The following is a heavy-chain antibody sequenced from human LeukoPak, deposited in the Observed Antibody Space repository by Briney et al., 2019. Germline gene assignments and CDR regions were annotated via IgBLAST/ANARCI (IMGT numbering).Heavy chain of an antibody. CDR3: ARRGGYYFDY. CDR1: GYSFSIYW. J-gene: IGHJ4*02. CDR2: IFPGDSST. D-gene: IGHD5-24*01. V-gene: IGHV5-51*01. Sequence: GESLKISCQASGYSFSIYWIGWVRQMPGKGLEWMGIIFPGDSSTRYSPSFEGQVIVTADRSTSTAYLQWSSLKASDTAMYYCARRGGYYFDYWGQGALVTVSS.